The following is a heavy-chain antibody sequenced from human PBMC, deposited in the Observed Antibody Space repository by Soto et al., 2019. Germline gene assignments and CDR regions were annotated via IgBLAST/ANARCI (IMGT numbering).Heavy chain of an antibody. CDR3: ARDHPGRSWCDY. V-gene: IGHV4-59*01. J-gene: IGHJ4*02. Sequence: QVQLQESGPGLVKPSETLSLTCTVSRGSISSYYWSWIRQPPGKGLEWIGYIYYSRSTSYNPSLKRRVTILVGTSKNQFSLKLTSVTAADTAVYYCARDHPGRSWCDYWCQGTLVSVSS. CDR2: IYYSRST. D-gene: IGHD6-13*01. CDR1: RGSISSYY.